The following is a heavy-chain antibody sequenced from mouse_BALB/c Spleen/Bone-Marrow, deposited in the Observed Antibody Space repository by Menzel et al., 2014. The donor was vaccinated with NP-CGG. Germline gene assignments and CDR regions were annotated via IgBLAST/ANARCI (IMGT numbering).Heavy chain of an antibody. CDR3: AAYYYGRSSFAY. J-gene: IGHJ3*01. CDR2: IDPANVNT. Sequence: VQLKESGAEPVKPGASVKLSCTASDFNIKDAYMHWVKRRPEQGLEWIGRIDPANVNTKYDTKFQGKATITADTSSNTAYLLLSSLTSEDTAVYYCAAYYYGRSSFAYWGQGTLVTVSA. V-gene: IGHV14-3*02. CDR1: DFNIKDAY. D-gene: IGHD1-1*01.